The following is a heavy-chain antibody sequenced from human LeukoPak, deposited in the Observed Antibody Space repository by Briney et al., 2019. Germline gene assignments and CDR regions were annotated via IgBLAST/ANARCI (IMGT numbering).Heavy chain of an antibody. D-gene: IGHD3-22*01. CDR2: FDPEDGET. CDR3: ATTGQYYYDSSGYYS. V-gene: IGHV1-24*01. Sequence: ASVKVSCKVSGYTLTVLSMHWVRQAPGKGLEWRGGFDPEDGETIYAQKFQGRVTMTEDTSTDTAYMGLSSLRSEDTAVYYCATTGQYYYDSSGYYSWGQGTLVTVSS. CDR1: GYTLTVLS. J-gene: IGHJ4*02.